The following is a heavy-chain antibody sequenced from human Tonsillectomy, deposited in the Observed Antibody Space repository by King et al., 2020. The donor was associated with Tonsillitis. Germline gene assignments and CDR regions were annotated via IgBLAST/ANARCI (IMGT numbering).Heavy chain of an antibody. CDR1: GFTFDSHW. CDR3: AGGLGWLIND. V-gene: IGHV3-7*01. Sequence: VQLVESGGGLVQPGGSLRLSCTASGFTFDSHWMNWFRQAPGKGLEWVAIIKGDGSQTIYLDSVKGRLTISRDQAKNTQYLQMNSLKVEDTAVYYCAGGLGWLINDGGQGSLVSVSS. D-gene: IGHD1-1*01. CDR2: IKGDGSQT. J-gene: IGHJ4*02.